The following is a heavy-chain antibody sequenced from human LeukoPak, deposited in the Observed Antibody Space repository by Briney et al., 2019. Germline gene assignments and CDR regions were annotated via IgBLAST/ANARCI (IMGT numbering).Heavy chain of an antibody. CDR1: GFTFSSYG. Sequence: GGSLRLSCAASGFTFSSYGMHWVRQAPGKGLEWVAFIRYDGSNKYYADSVKGRFTISRDNSKNTLYLQMNSLRAEDTAVYYCAKGGEWDTAMVTYFDYWGQGTLVTVSS. V-gene: IGHV3-30*02. D-gene: IGHD5-18*01. CDR2: IRYDGSNK. CDR3: AKGGEWDTAMVTYFDY. J-gene: IGHJ4*02.